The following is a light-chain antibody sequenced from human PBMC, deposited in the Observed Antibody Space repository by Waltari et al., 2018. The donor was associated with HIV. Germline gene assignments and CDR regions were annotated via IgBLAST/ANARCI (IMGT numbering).Light chain of an antibody. CDR2: KNN. V-gene: IGLV1-47*01. CDR3: AAWDDRLNLV. J-gene: IGLJ2*01. CDR1: NSNIGSNY. Sequence: QSVLTQPPSASGTPGQRATISCFGSNSNIGSNYVYWYQQLPGMAPKLLIYKNNQRPSGVPARFSGSKSGTSASLAISGLRSEDEADYYCAAWDDRLNLVFGGGTKLTVL.